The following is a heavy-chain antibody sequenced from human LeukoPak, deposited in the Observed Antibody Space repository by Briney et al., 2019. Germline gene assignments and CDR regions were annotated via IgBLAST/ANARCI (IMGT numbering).Heavy chain of an antibody. CDR2: IYYSGST. V-gene: IGHV4-30-4*08. J-gene: IGHJ4*02. CDR3: AREVKATVVSQAGSDY. Sequence: SETLSLTCTVSGGSISSGDYYWSWIRQPPGKGLEWIGYIYYSGSTYYNPSLKSRVTISVDTSKNQFSLKLSSVTAADTAVYYCAREVKATVVSQAGSDYWGQGTLVTVSS. D-gene: IGHD4-23*01. CDR1: GGSISSGDYY.